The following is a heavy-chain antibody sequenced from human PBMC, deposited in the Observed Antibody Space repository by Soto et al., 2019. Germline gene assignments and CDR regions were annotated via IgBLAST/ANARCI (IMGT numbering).Heavy chain of an antibody. J-gene: IGHJ6*03. CDR2: IYYSGNT. Sequence: SETLSLTCTVSGGFISSNSYYWGWIRQPPGKGLEWIGNIYYSGNTYYNPSLKSRITISLDTSKNQFSLKLSSVTAADTAVYYCARLHYFWSGLVGRKYYYYMDVWGKGTTVTVSS. V-gene: IGHV4-39*01. CDR3: ARLHYFWSGLVGRKYYYYMDV. CDR1: GGFISSNSYY. D-gene: IGHD3-3*01.